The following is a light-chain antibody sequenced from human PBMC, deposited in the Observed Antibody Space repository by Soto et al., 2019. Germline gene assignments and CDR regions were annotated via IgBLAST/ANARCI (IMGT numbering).Light chain of an antibody. J-gene: IGKJ4*01. CDR1: QTISTY. Sequence: DIQLTQSPSSLSASVGDRVTITCRASQTISTYLNWYCQKPGKAPKLLIYGASNLESGVPSRFTGGGAGTEFTLTISGLQFDDFATYFCQQSSITPLTFGGGTNVEIK. V-gene: IGKV1-39*01. CDR2: GAS. CDR3: QQSSITPLT.